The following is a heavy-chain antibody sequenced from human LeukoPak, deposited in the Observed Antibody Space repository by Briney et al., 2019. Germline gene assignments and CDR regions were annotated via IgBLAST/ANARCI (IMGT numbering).Heavy chain of an antibody. J-gene: IGHJ4*02. CDR1: GGSLSSYY. V-gene: IGHV4-59*08. Sequence: SETLSLSCTVFGGSLSSYYWVWVRQSPGKGLEWIGLIYSSGSIKYNPSLKSRLTISPDTSNNQISLKLTSVTAADTAIYYCARQFEFWGQGTLVTVSS. CDR2: IYSSGSI. CDR3: ARQFEF.